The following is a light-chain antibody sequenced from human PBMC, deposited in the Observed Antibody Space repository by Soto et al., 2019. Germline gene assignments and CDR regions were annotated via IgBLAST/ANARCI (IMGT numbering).Light chain of an antibody. Sequence: FVLTQSPVTLSLSPGERSTLSCSASQTVRNNYLAWYQQKPGQAPRLLIYDASSRATGIPDRFSGGGSGTDFTLTISRLEPEDFATYYCQQYYSYPRTFGQGTKVDIK. V-gene: IGKV3-20*01. J-gene: IGKJ1*01. CDR1: QTVRNNY. CDR2: DAS. CDR3: QQYYSYPRT.